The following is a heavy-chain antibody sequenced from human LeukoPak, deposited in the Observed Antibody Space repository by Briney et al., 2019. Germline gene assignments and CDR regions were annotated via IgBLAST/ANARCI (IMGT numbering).Heavy chain of an antibody. D-gene: IGHD2-2*01. CDR2: INHSGST. CDR1: GRSFSGYY. J-gene: IGHJ4*02. V-gene: IGHV4-34*01. CDR3: ARIRYCSSTSCG. Sequence: SETLSLTCAVYGRSFSGYYWSWIRQPPGKGLEWIGEINHSGSTNYNPSLKSRVTISVDTSKNQFSLKLSSVTAADTAVYYCARIRYCSSTSCGWGQETLVTVSS.